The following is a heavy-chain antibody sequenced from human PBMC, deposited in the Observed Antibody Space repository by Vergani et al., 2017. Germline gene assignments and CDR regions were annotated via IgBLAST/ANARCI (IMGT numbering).Heavy chain of an antibody. CDR2: INHSGST. D-gene: IGHD3-22*01. J-gene: IGHJ6*02. Sequence: QVQLQQWGAGLSKPSETLSLTCAVYGGSFSGYYWSWIRQPPGKGLEWIGEINHSGSTNYNPSLKSRVTISVDTSKNQFSLKLSSVTAADTAVYYCARRPYYYDSSGYSKYYYYGMDVWGQGTTVTVSS. V-gene: IGHV4-34*01. CDR1: GGSFSGYY. CDR3: ARRPYYYDSSGYSKYYYYGMDV.